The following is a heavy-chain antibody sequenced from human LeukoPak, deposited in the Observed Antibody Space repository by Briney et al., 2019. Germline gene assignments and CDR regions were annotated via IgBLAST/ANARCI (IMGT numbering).Heavy chain of an antibody. CDR2: ISGSGGST. J-gene: IGHJ4*02. Sequence: GGSLRLSCAASGFTFSSYAMSWVRRAPGKGLEWVSAISGSGGSTYYADSVKGRFTISRDNSKNTLYLQMNSLRAEDTAVYYCARDEVLLWFGELLPHFDYWGQGTLVTVSS. V-gene: IGHV3-23*01. CDR1: GFTFSSYA. CDR3: ARDEVLLWFGELLPHFDY. D-gene: IGHD3-10*01.